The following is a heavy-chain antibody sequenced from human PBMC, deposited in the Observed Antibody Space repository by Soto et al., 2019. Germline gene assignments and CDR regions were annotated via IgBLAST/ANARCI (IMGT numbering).Heavy chain of an antibody. D-gene: IGHD3-10*01. CDR1: GYTFTNYY. CDR2: LYPSGGST. CDR3: ARDFSGPMDY. Sequence: ASVKVSCKASGYTFTNYYLHWVRPAPGQGLEGMGILYPSGGSTRNAQKFQGRVTMTRDTSTSTVYMELSSLRSEDTAVYYCARDFSGPMDYWGRGTLVTVSS. J-gene: IGHJ4*02. V-gene: IGHV1-46*01.